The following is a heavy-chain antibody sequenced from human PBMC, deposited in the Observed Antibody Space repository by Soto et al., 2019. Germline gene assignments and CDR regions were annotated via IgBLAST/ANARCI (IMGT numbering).Heavy chain of an antibody. V-gene: IGHV3-23*01. Sequence: EVQLLESGGGLVQPGGSLRLSCAASGFTFSSYAMSWVRQAPGKGLEWVSAISGSGGSTYYADSVKGRFTISRDNSKNTLYLQMNSLRAEDTAVYYCAKDSGITGTRLGSDYGMDVWGQGTTVTVSS. CDR2: ISGSGGST. CDR3: AKDSGITGTRLGSDYGMDV. D-gene: IGHD1-20*01. J-gene: IGHJ6*02. CDR1: GFTFSSYA.